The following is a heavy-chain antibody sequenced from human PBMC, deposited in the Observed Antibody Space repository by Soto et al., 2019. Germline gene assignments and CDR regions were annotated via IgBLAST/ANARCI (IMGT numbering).Heavy chain of an antibody. D-gene: IGHD1-26*01. CDR2: VSSSSTTI. CDR3: ARDRGYSDAWAFDI. J-gene: IGHJ3*02. CDR1: GFTFSSYS. V-gene: IGHV3-48*02. Sequence: ESGGGLVQPGGSLRLSCAASGFTFSSYSMNWVRQAPGRGLEWVSYVSSSSTTINYADSVKGRFTISRDNAHNSLSLQMNSLRDEDSAVYYCARDRGYSDAWAFDIWGQGTMVTVSS.